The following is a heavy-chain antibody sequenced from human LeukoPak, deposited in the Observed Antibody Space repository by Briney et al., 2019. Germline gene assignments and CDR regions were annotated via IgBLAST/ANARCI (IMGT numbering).Heavy chain of an antibody. Sequence: GESLKISCKGSGYSFTSYWIGWVRQMPGKGLEWMGIIYPGDSDTRYSPSFQGQVTISADKSISTAYLQWSSLKASDTAMYYCAVRSWNYPSDYYYMDVWGKGTTVTVSS. CDR3: AVRSWNYPSDYYYMDV. J-gene: IGHJ6*03. CDR2: IYPGDSDT. CDR1: GYSFTSYW. D-gene: IGHD1-7*01. V-gene: IGHV5-51*01.